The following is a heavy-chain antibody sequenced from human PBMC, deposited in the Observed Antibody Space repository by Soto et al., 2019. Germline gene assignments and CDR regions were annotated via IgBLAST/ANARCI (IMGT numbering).Heavy chain of an antibody. Sequence: EVQLLESGGGLVQPGGSLRLSCAASGFMFSSYVMSWVRQAPGKGLEWVSGVSGSGSRTYYADSVKGRFSISRDNSRNTLYLQLNSLRAEDTAVCYCAVLTTVTDADYWGQGTLVTVPS. CDR1: GFMFSSYV. D-gene: IGHD4-17*01. CDR3: AVLTTVTDADY. CDR2: VSGSGSRT. V-gene: IGHV3-23*01. J-gene: IGHJ4*02.